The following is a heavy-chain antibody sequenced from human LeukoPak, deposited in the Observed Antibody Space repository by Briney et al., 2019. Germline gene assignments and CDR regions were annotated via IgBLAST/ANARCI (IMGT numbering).Heavy chain of an antibody. V-gene: IGHV3-30*02. Sequence: GGSLRLSCAASGFTFSSYGMHWVRQAPGKGLEWVAFIRYDGSNKYYADSVKGRFTISRDNSMNTLYLQMNSLRAEDTAVYYCAKARGQWLVDFDYWGQGTLVTVSS. D-gene: IGHD6-19*01. CDR1: GFTFSSYG. J-gene: IGHJ4*02. CDR2: IRYDGSNK. CDR3: AKARGQWLVDFDY.